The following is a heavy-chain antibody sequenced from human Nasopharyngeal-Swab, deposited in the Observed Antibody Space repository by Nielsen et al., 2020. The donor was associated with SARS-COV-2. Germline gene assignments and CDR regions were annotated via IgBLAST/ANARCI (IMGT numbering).Heavy chain of an antibody. D-gene: IGHD1-26*01. Sequence: GESLKISCAASGFTFSSYAMHWVRQAPGKGLEWVAVISYDGSNKYYAESVKGRFTISRDNSKNTLYLQMNSLRAEDTAVYYCARDSGSSLDYWGQGTLVTVSS. J-gene: IGHJ4*02. CDR2: ISYDGSNK. CDR1: GFTFSSYA. V-gene: IGHV3-30-3*01. CDR3: ARDSGSSLDY.